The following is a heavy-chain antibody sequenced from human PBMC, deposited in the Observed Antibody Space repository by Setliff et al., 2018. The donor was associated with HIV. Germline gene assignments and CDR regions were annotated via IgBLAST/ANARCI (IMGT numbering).Heavy chain of an antibody. D-gene: IGHD5-12*01. CDR1: GGSISSHY. Sequence: PSETLSLTCTVSGGSISSHYWSWTRQPPGKGLQWIGYIYYSGGTYYNPSLKSRVTISVDTPKNQFSLKLSSVTAADTAVYYCARAYSGYDGGWFDPWGQGTQVTV. J-gene: IGHJ5*02. V-gene: IGHV4-59*11. CDR2: IYYSGGT. CDR3: ARAYSGYDGGWFDP.